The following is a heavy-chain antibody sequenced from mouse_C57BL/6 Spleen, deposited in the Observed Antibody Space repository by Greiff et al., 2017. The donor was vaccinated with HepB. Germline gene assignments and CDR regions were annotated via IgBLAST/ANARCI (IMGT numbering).Heavy chain of an antibody. V-gene: IGHV1-19*01. CDR2: INPYNGGT. Sequence: EVQLVESGPVLVKPGASVKMSCKASGYTFTDYYMNWVKQSHGKSLEWIGVINPYNGGTSYNQKFKGKATLTVDKSSSTAYMELNSLTSEDSAVYYCARSFKDWYFDVWGTGTTVTVSS. CDR3: ARSFKDWYFDV. J-gene: IGHJ1*03. CDR1: GYTFTDYY.